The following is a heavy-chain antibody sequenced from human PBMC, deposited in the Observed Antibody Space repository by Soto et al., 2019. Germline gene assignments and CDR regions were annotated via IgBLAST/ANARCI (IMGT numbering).Heavy chain of an antibody. Sequence: AAVKVSCKASGYTFTSYDIYWVRQATGQGLEWMGWLNPNTGDSAYAQKFQGRISVTSDTSINTVHMELSSLRSEDTAVYYCARRAETNGWNGFGADKYYFDFWGQGTLVTVSS. CDR1: GYTFTSYD. D-gene: IGHD1-1*01. CDR3: ARRAETNGWNGFGADKYYFDF. J-gene: IGHJ4*02. V-gene: IGHV1-8*01. CDR2: LNPNTGDS.